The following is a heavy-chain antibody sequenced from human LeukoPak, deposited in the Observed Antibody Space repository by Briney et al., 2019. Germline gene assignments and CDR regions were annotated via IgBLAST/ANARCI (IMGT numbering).Heavy chain of an antibody. CDR3: ARDLGYCSSTSCCEGGFDY. V-gene: IGHV3-21*01. D-gene: IGHD2-2*01. CDR2: ISSSSSYI. Sequence: GGSLRLSCTATGFTFSSYSMNWVRQAPGKGLEWVSSISSSSSYIYYADSVKGRFTISRDNAKNSLYLQMNSLRAEDTAVYYCARDLGYCSSTSCCEGGFDYWGQGTLVTVSS. J-gene: IGHJ4*02. CDR1: GFTFSSYS.